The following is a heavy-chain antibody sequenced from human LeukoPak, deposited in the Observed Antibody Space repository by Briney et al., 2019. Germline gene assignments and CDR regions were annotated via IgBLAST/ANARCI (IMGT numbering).Heavy chain of an antibody. CDR3: AKDRYAWRDFDY. D-gene: IGHD3-16*01. CDR2: ISGSGGAT. Sequence: GGSLRLSCAASGFTFSTCAMTWVRQAPGKGLEWVSAISGSGGATYYADSVRGRFTVSRDSSKNTLYLQMNSLRAEDTAVYYCAKDRYAWRDFDYWGQGTLVTVSS. J-gene: IGHJ4*02. CDR1: GFTFSTCA. V-gene: IGHV3-23*01.